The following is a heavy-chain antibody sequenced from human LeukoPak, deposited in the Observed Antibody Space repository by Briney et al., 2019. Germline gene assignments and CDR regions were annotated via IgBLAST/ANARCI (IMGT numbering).Heavy chain of an antibody. D-gene: IGHD5-24*01. V-gene: IGHV1-69*13. CDR2: IIPIFGTA. Sequence: SVKVSCKASGGTFSSYAISWVRQAPGQGLEWMGGIIPIFGTANYAQKFQGRVTITADESTSTAYMELSSLRSEDTAVYYCARAPVEMATIRAYYYGMDVWGQGTTVTVSS. CDR3: ARAPVEMATIRAYYYGMDV. J-gene: IGHJ6*02. CDR1: GGTFSSYA.